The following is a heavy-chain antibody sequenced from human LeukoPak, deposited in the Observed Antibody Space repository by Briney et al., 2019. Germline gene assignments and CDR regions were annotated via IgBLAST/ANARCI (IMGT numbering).Heavy chain of an antibody. Sequence: PSETLSLTCTVSGGSISSRSHYWGWIRQPPGKGLEWIGSIYYSGSTYYNPALKSRVTISVDTSKNQSSLKLSSVTAADTAVYYCARQGYDFWSTYSPYWGQGTLVTVSS. CDR3: ARQGYDFWSTYSPY. D-gene: IGHD3-3*01. CDR2: IYYSGST. CDR1: GGSISSRSHY. V-gene: IGHV4-39*01. J-gene: IGHJ4*02.